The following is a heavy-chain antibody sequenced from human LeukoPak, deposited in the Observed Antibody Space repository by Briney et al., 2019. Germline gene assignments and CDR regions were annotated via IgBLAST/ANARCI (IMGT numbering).Heavy chain of an antibody. D-gene: IGHD4-23*01. J-gene: IGHJ6*02. CDR3: ARLRRASGGYGMDV. CDR2: FDPEDGET. CDR1: GYTLTELS. V-gene: IGHV1-24*01. Sequence: GASVKVSCKVSGYTLTELSMHWVRQAPGKGLELMGGFDPEDGETIYAQKFQGRVTMTEDTSTDTAYMELNSLRSEDTAVYYCARLRRASGGYGMDVWGQGTTVSVSS.